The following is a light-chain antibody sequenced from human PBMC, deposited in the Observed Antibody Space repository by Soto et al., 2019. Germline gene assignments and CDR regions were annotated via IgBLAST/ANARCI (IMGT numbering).Light chain of an antibody. CDR3: QQYGSSPLT. Sequence: EIVLTQSPGTLSLSPGERATLSCRASQSVSSSYLAWYQQKPGQAPRLIIYGASSRATGIPDRFIGSGSGSYFTLTISILEPEDIAVYYCQQYGSSPLTFGQGTKLEIK. V-gene: IGKV3-20*01. J-gene: IGKJ2*01. CDR1: QSVSSSY. CDR2: GAS.